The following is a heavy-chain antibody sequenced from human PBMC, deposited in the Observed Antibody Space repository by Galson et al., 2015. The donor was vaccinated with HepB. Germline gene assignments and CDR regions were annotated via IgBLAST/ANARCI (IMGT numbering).Heavy chain of an antibody. J-gene: IGHJ3*02. Sequence: SLRLSCAASGFTFSSYAMHWVRQAPGKGLEWVAVISYDGSNKYYADSVKGRFTISRDNSKNTLYLQMNSLRAEDTAVYYCARDLERWELQNAFDIWGQGTMVTVSS. V-gene: IGHV3-30-3*01. CDR1: GFTFSSYA. CDR2: ISYDGSNK. CDR3: ARDLERWELQNAFDI. D-gene: IGHD2-15*01.